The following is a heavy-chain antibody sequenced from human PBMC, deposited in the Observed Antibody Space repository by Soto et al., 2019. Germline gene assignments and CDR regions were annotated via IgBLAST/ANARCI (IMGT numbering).Heavy chain of an antibody. D-gene: IGHD2-2*01. Sequence: GGSLRLSCAASGFTFSNYDIHWVRQAPGKGLEWVAVIWYDGSNKYYADSVKGRFTISRDNSKNTVYLQMNSLRAEDTAGYYCAIDNSSTRCYGMCPSTVDPGGQRTLVTVSS. CDR1: GFTFSNYD. CDR2: IWYDGSNK. CDR3: AIDNSSTRCYGMCPSTVDP. V-gene: IGHV3-33*01. J-gene: IGHJ5*02.